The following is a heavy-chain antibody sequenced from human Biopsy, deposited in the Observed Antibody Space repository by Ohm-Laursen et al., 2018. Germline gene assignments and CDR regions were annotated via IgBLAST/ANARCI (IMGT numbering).Heavy chain of an antibody. CDR2: IYPGGST. CDR1: GGDINNYY. D-gene: IGHD3-22*01. Sequence: TLSLTCNVSGGDINNYYWSWIRQPAGKGLEWIGRIYPGGSTNYNPSLKSRVTMSVDTSKKQLSLRLSPVTAADAAMYYCASVVLGPTNDAFDLWGQGTMVVVSS. J-gene: IGHJ3*01. V-gene: IGHV4-4*07. CDR3: ASVVLGPTNDAFDL.